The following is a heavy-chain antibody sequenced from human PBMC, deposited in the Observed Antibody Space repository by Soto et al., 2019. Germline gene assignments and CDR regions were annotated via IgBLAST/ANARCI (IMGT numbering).Heavy chain of an antibody. V-gene: IGHV3-23*01. D-gene: IGHD6-13*01. CDR2: ITGSGAGS. Sequence: GGSLRLSCAASGFTVSTYHMSWVRQAPGKGLEWVSGITGSGAGSYYSDSMKGRFTISRDNSKNTLYLQMNSLRAEDTAVYYCAKAYSNSWPNDWFDPWGQGTLVTVSS. J-gene: IGHJ5*02. CDR3: AKAYSNSWPNDWFDP. CDR1: GFTVSTYH.